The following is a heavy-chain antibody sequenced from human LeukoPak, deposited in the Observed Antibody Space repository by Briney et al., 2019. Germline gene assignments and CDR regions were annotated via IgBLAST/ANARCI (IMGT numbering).Heavy chain of an antibody. V-gene: IGHV7-4-1*01. CDR1: GYTFTSYA. Sequence: GASVKVSCKASGYTFTSYAMNWVRQAPGQGLEWMGWINTNTGNPTYAQGFTGRFVFSLDTSVSTSYLQICSLKAEDTAVYYCARELTVPRDYNINWFDPWGQGTLVTVSS. CDR3: ARELTVPRDYNINWFDP. CDR2: INTNTGNP. J-gene: IGHJ5*02. D-gene: IGHD4-4*01.